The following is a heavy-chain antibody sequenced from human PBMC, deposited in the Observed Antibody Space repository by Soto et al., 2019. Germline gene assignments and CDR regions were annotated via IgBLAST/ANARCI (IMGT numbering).Heavy chain of an antibody. J-gene: IGHJ5*02. Sequence: TQTLTLTCTFSGFSLSTSGVGVGWIRQPPGKALEWLALIYWDDDKRYSPSLKSRLTITKDTSKNQVVLTMTNMDPVDTATYYCAHQGDDSSEFNWFDPWGQGTLVTVSS. D-gene: IGHD3-22*01. CDR3: AHQGDDSSEFNWFDP. CDR1: GFSLSTSGVG. V-gene: IGHV2-5*02. CDR2: IYWDDDK.